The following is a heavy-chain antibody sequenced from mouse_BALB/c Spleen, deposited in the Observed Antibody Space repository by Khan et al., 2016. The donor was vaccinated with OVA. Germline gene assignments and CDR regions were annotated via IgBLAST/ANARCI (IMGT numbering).Heavy chain of an antibody. Sequence: QVQLKQSGAELAKPGASVKMSCKASGYNFNTYWMHWVKQRPGQGLEWIGYINPTTGYTDYNQKFKDKATLTADKSSSTAYMQLSSLTSDDSAVXYCARNRIDYWGQGTTLTVSS. CDR2: INPTTGYT. CDR3: ARNRIDY. V-gene: IGHV1-7*01. CDR1: GYNFNTYW. J-gene: IGHJ2*01.